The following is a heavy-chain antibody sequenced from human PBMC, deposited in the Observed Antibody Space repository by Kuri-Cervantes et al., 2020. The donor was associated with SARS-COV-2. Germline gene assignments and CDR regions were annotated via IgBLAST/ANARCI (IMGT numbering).Heavy chain of an antibody. CDR2: IYSSGNT. CDR1: GGSISSGSYY. D-gene: IGHD2-2*01. J-gene: IGHJ4*02. V-gene: IGHV4-61*02. Sequence: SETLSLTCTVSGGSISSGSYYWSWIRQPAGKGLEWIGRIYSSGNTNYNPSLKSRATISVDTSKNQFSLKLRSVTAADTAVYYCARDGYCSSSSCSSSHFDSWGQGTPVNVSS. CDR3: ARDGYCSSSSCSSSHFDS.